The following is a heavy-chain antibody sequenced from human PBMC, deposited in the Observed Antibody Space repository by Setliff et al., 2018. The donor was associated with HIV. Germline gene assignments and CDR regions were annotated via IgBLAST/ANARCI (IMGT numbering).Heavy chain of an antibody. J-gene: IGHJ3*01. CDR1: GFTFSDHY. CDR3: ARHYYASGDYGHPFDV. CDR2: ISGMSSII. V-gene: IGHV3-11*04. D-gene: IGHD3-10*01. Sequence: GGSLRLSCAASGFTFSDHYMSWIRQAPGKGLEWVAYISGMSSIIHYADSVKGRFTISRDNAKNSLYLQMNSLRAEETAVYYCARHYYASGDYGHPFDVWGQGTVVTVSS.